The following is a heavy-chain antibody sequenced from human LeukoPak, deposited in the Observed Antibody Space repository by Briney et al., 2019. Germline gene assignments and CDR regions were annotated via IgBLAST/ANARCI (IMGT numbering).Heavy chain of an antibody. V-gene: IGHV3-23*01. CDR2: ITGSDDRT. CDR1: GFTFSSSA. Sequence: PGGSLGLSCAASGFTFSSSAMTWVRQAPGKGLEWVSTITGSDDRTYYADSVKGRFTISRDYSRNTLHFQMNSLRVEDTAIYYCAKGPHVGSGYHPDYWGQGILVTVSS. D-gene: IGHD3-22*01. CDR3: AKGPHVGSGYHPDY. J-gene: IGHJ4*02.